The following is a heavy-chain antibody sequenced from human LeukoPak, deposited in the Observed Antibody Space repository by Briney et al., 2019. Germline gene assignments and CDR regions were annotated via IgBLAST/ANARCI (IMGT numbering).Heavy chain of an antibody. CDR3: AGPRFDS. CDR2: IYVRGTT. J-gene: IGHJ4*02. CDR1: DGSISEDY. V-gene: IGHV4-4*09. Sequence: PSETLSLTCTVSDGSISEDYWTWIRQPPGKGLEWIGLIYVRGTTNYNPSLKSRVTISLDTSRDQFSLKLNSATAADTAIYYCAGPRFDSWGQGILVTVSS.